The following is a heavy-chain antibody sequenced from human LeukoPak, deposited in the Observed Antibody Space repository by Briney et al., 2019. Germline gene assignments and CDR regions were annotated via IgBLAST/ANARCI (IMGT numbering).Heavy chain of an antibody. J-gene: IGHJ1*01. CDR3: ARDLTYDSSGYYYP. V-gene: IGHV4-59*01. CDR2: IYYSGST. D-gene: IGHD3-22*01. CDR1: GGSISSYS. Sequence: SETLSLTCTVSGGSISSYSWSWIRQPPGKGLEWIGYIYYSGSTNYNPSLKSRVTISVDTSKNQFSLKLSSVTAADTAVYYCARDLTYDSSGYYYPWGQGTLVTVSS.